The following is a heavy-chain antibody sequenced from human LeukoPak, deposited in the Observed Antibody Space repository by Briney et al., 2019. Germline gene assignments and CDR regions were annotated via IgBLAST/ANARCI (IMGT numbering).Heavy chain of an antibody. CDR2: IKQDGSEK. CDR3: ARGLVVVPAAIRTYYYYYMDV. CDR1: GFTFSSYW. V-gene: IGHV3-7*04. J-gene: IGHJ6*03. D-gene: IGHD2-2*02. Sequence: GGSLRLSCAASGFTFSSYWMSWVRQAPGKGLEWVANIKQDGSEKYYVDSVKGRFTISRDNAKNSLYLQMNSLRAEDTAVYYCARGLVVVPAAIRTYYYYYMDVWGKGTTVTVSS.